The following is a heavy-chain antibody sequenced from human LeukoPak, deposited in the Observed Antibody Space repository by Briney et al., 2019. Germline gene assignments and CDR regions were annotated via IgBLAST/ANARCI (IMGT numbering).Heavy chain of an antibody. CDR2: INANSGDT. CDR3: ARDFQNCSSTSCYAMYYFDY. J-gene: IGHJ4*02. CDR1: GHTFTGYY. V-gene: IGHV1-2*02. Sequence: ASVKVSCKASGHTFTGYYMHWVRQAPGQGLEWMGWINANSGDTNYAQKFQGRVTMTRDTSTSTVYMELSSLRSEDTAVYYCARDFQNCSSTSCYAMYYFDYWGQGTLVTVSS. D-gene: IGHD2-2*01.